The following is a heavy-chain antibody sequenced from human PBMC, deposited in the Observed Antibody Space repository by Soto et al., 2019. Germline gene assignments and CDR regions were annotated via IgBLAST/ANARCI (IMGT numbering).Heavy chain of an antibody. J-gene: IGHJ6*02. D-gene: IGHD3-16*02. CDR1: GFTFSSYA. Sequence: GESLKISCAASGFTFSSYAMHWVRQAPGKGLEWVAVISYDGSNKYYADSVKGRFTISRDNSKNTRYLQMNSLRAEDTAVYYCARAVENQRRYDYVWGSYREAYYGMDVWGQGTTVTVSS. V-gene: IGHV3-30-3*01. CDR2: ISYDGSNK. CDR3: ARAVENQRRYDYVWGSYREAYYGMDV.